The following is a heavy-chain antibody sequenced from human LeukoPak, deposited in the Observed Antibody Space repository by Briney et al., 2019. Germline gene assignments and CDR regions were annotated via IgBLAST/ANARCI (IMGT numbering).Heavy chain of an antibody. J-gene: IGHJ4*02. V-gene: IGHV3-33*06. CDR2: IWYDGSNK. D-gene: IGHD5-18*01. CDR1: GFTFSSYG. Sequence: GGSLRLSCAASGFTFSSYGMHWVRQAPGKGLEWVAVIWYDGSNKYYADSVKGRFTISRDNSKNTLYLQMNSLRAEDTAVYYCAKDSPRIQLWQLPDYWGQGTLVTVSS. CDR3: AKDSPRIQLWQLPDY.